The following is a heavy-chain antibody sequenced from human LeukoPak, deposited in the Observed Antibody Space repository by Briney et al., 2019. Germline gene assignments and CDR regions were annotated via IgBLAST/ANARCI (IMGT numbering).Heavy chain of an antibody. J-gene: IGHJ4*02. D-gene: IGHD7-27*01. CDR2: IKDDGSAK. CDR1: GFTFSNYW. CDR3: AARLGGTGAYFY. Sequence: GGSLRPSCAASGFTFSNYWMSWVRQPPGKGLEWVANIKDDGSAKRSLDSVRGRFTISRDNDKNSLYMQMNSLRVDDTAVYFCAARLGGTGAYFYWGQGTLVTVSS. V-gene: IGHV3-7*01.